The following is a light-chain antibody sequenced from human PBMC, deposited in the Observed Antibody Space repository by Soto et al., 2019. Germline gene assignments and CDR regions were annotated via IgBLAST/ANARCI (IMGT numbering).Light chain of an antibody. CDR2: EVS. CDR3: QSYDNSNQVV. J-gene: IGLJ2*01. V-gene: IGLV2-14*01. CDR1: NSDVGIYDF. Sequence: QSALTQPASVSGTPGQSITISCTGSNSDVGIYDFVSWYQHHPGRAPKLIVSEVSHRPSGVSNRFSGSKSGNTASLTISGLQSEDEADYYCQSYDNSNQVVFGGGTKLTVL.